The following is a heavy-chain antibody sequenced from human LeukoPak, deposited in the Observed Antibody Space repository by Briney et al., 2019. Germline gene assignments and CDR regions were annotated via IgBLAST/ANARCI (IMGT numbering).Heavy chain of an antibody. Sequence: GGSLRLSCAASGFTFSSYEMNWVRQAPGKGLEWVSSISSSSSYIYYADSVKGRFTISRDNAKNSLYLQMNSLRAEDTAVYYCAREVGATSFDYWGQGTLVTVSS. CDR1: GFTFSSYE. D-gene: IGHD1-26*01. J-gene: IGHJ4*02. CDR3: AREVGATSFDY. CDR2: ISSSSSYI. V-gene: IGHV3-21*01.